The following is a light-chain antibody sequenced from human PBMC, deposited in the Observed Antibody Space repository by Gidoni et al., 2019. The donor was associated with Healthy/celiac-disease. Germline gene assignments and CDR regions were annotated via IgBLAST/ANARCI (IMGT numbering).Light chain of an antibody. Sequence: EIVLTQSPATLSLSPGERATLSCRASQSVSSYFAWYQQKPGQAPRLLIYDASNRAMGIPARFSGSGSGTDFTLTISSLEPEDFAVYYCQQRSNWPPITVGQGTRLEIK. V-gene: IGKV3-11*01. CDR1: QSVSSY. CDR3: QQRSNWPPIT. CDR2: DAS. J-gene: IGKJ5*01.